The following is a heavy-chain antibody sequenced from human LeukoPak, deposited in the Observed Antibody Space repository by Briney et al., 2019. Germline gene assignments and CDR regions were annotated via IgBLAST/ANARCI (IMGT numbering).Heavy chain of an antibody. V-gene: IGHV3-23*01. Sequence: GGSLRLSCAASGFTFSSYAMSWVRQAPGKGLEWVSAISGGSTSTYYADSVRGRFTISRDNSKNTLYLQMNSLRAEDTAVYYCAQVGGMAQDVWGKGTTVTVSS. CDR3: AQVGGMAQDV. J-gene: IGHJ6*04. D-gene: IGHD3-16*01. CDR1: GFTFSSYA. CDR2: ISGGSTST.